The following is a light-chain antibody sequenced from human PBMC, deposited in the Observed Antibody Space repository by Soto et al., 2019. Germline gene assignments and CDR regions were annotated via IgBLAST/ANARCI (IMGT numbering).Light chain of an antibody. Sequence: SVLTQPASVSGSPGQSITISCTGTGSDVGVYDYVSWYQHHPGKAPKVMIYEVTNRPSGVSNRFSGSKSGNTASLTISGLLAEDEADYYCSSYTSSSTYVFGTGTKVTVL. V-gene: IGLV2-14*01. CDR3: SSYTSSSTYV. J-gene: IGLJ1*01. CDR2: EVT. CDR1: GSDVGVYDY.